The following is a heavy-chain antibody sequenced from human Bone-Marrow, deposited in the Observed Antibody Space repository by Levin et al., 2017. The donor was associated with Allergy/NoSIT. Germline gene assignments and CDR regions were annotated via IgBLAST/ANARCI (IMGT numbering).Heavy chain of an antibody. D-gene: IGHD1-14*01. CDR2: IYYSGGT. V-gene: IGHV4-39*01. CDR1: GGSISSSSYY. CDR3: ARVQRARREPRFDY. J-gene: IGHJ4*02. Sequence: SEALSLTCTVSGGSISSSSYYWGWIRQPPGKGLEWIGSIYYSGGTYYNPSLKSRVTIFVDTSKNQFSLKLNSVTAADTAVYYCARVQRARREPRFDYWGQGTLVTVSS.